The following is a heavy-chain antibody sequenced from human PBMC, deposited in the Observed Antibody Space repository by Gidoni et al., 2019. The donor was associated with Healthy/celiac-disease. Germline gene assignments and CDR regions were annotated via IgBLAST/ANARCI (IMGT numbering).Heavy chain of an antibody. V-gene: IGHV3-49*04. D-gene: IGHD3-22*01. CDR2: IRSKAYGGTT. Sequence: EVQLVEAGGGLVQRGRSLRLSCTASGFTFGDYARSWVRQAPGKGLEWVGFIRSKAYGGTTEYAASVKGRFTISRDDSKSIAYLQMNSLKPEDTAVYYCTRDGGRYYYDSSAPAHDAFDIWGQGTMVTVSS. CDR1: GFTFGDYA. CDR3: TRDGGRYYYDSSAPAHDAFDI. J-gene: IGHJ3*02.